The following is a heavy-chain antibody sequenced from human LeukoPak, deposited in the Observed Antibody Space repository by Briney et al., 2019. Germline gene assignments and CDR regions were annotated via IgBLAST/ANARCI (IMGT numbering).Heavy chain of an antibody. CDR3: AKTFAKVTAIPRYFQH. V-gene: IGHV3-23*01. J-gene: IGHJ1*01. CDR1: GFTFSSYA. D-gene: IGHD2-21*02. CDR2: VSGSGGST. Sequence: GGSLRLSCAASGFTFSSYAMSWVRQAPGKGLEWVSAVSGSGGSTYYADSVKGRFTISRDNSKNTLYLQMNSLRAEDTAVYYCAKTFAKVTAIPRYFQHWGQGTLVTVSS.